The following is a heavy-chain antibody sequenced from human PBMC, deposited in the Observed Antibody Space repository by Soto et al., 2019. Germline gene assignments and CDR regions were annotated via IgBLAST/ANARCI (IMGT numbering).Heavy chain of an antibody. V-gene: IGHV1-69*06. CDR1: GGTFSSYA. CDR2: IIPIFGTA. CDR3: AREAAYGSGGIFDY. D-gene: IGHD3-10*01. Sequence: QVQLVQSGAEVKKPGSSVKVSCKSSGGTFSSYAISWVRQAPGQGLEWMGGIIPIFGTANYAQKFQGRVTITADKSTSKAYMELNSLRSEDTAVYYCAREAAYGSGGIFDYWGQGTLVTVSS. J-gene: IGHJ4*02.